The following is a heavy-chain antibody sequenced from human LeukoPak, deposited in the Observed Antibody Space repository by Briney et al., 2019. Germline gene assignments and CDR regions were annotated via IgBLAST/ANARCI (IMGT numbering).Heavy chain of an antibody. J-gene: IGHJ4*02. CDR3: ARGLGKRGGYFDY. Sequence: ASVKVSCKASGYTFTSYDINWVRQATGQGLEWMGWMNPNSGNTGYAQKFQGRVTITRNTSISTAYMELSSLRSEDTAVYYSARGLGKRGGYFDYWGQGTLVTVSS. CDR2: MNPNSGNT. D-gene: IGHD7-27*01. V-gene: IGHV1-8*03. CDR1: GYTFTSYD.